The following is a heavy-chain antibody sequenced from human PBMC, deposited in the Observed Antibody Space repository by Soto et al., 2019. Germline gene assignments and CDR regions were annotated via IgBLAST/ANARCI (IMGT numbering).Heavy chain of an antibody. V-gene: IGHV1-69*01. CDR1: GGTFSSYA. J-gene: IGHJ4*02. CDR2: IIPIFGTA. Sequence: QVQLVQSGAEVKKPGSSMKVSCKASGGTFSSYAISWVRQAPGQGLEWMGGIIPIFGTANYAQKFQGRVTITADESTSTAYMELSSLRSEDTAVYYCARGPILGLMVYAGYFDYWGQGTLVTVSS. D-gene: IGHD2-8*01. CDR3: ARGPILGLMVYAGYFDY.